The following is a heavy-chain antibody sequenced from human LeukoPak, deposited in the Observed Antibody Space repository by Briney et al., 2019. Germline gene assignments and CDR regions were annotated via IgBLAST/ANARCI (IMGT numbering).Heavy chain of an antibody. CDR2: IRYDGSNK. Sequence: GGSLRLSCAASGFTFSSYGMHWVRQAPGKGLEWVSFIRYDGSNKYYADSVKGRFTISRDNSKNTLYLQMNSLRAEDTAVYYCAKDFPRIQLWPELDYWGQGTLVTVSS. CDR1: GFTFSSYG. V-gene: IGHV3-30*02. J-gene: IGHJ4*02. CDR3: AKDFPRIQLWPELDY. D-gene: IGHD5-18*01.